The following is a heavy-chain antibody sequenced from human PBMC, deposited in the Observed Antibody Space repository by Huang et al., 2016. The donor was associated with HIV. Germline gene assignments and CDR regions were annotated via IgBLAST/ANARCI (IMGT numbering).Heavy chain of an antibody. CDR1: GYSFTTYG. J-gene: IGHJ4*02. CDR2: ISPYRGDT. CDR3: ARHNGYSGGFAMD. Sequence: QVHLVQSGPEVKRPGASVKVSCKASGYSFTTYGISWGRQAPGQGLEWMGWISPYRGDTNYAQKVQDRVTMTTDRSTSTVYMELRSLRSDDTAVYYCARHNGYSGGFAMDWGQGTLVTVSS. D-gene: IGHD5-12*01. V-gene: IGHV1-18*04.